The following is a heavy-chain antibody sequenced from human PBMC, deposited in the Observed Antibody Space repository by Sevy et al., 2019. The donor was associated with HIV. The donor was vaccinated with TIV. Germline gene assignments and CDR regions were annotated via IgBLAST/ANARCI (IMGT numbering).Heavy chain of an antibody. CDR3: ARVGDSGYEFDY. J-gene: IGHJ4*02. D-gene: IGHD5-12*01. V-gene: IGHV3-30-3*01. CDR2: ISYDGSNK. Sequence: GGSLRLSCAASGFTFSSYAMHWVRQAPGKWLEWVAVISYDGSNKYYADSVKGRFTISRDNSKNTLYLQMNSLRAEDTAVYYCARVGDSGYEFDYWGQGTLVTVSS. CDR1: GFTFSSYA.